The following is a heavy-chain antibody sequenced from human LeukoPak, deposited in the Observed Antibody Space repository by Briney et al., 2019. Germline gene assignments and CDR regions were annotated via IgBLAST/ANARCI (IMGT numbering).Heavy chain of an antibody. CDR3: VIDSGLFDY. Sequence: GGSLRLSCAASGFTFSDYNMNWVRQAPGKGLEWVSSISSGSSYIYYADSVKGRFTISRDNTKYSLYLQMNSLRAEDTAAYYCVIDSGLFDYWGQGTLVTVSS. CDR2: ISSGSSYI. J-gene: IGHJ4*02. V-gene: IGHV3-21*01. D-gene: IGHD3-10*01. CDR1: GFTFSDYN.